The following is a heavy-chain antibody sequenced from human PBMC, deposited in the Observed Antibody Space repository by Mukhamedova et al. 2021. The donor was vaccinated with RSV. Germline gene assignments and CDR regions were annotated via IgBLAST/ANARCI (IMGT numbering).Heavy chain of an antibody. J-gene: IGHJ4*01. CDR2: IRSKTSGGTT. CDR3: SRAARLFDY. V-gene: IGHV3-49*04. CDR1: GFTFGDHV. Sequence: TASGFTFGDHVWSWVRQAPGKGLEWVGFIRSKTSGGTTEYAASVKGRFTIPREDSKRIPYRQRNSLKTRATAGYYFSRAARLFDY.